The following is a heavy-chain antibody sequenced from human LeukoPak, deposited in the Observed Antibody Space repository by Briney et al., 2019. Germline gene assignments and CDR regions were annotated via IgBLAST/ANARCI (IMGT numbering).Heavy chain of an antibody. V-gene: IGHV4-39*02. D-gene: IGHD3-22*01. CDR3: ARRGYYDSSGYLY. J-gene: IGHJ4*02. Sequence: GSLRLSCAASGFTFSSYGMHWVRQAPGKGLEWIGSFYYSGSTYYNLSLKSRVTISVDTSKNHFSLKLSSVTAADTAVYYCARRGYYDSSGYLYWGQGTLVTVAS. CDR2: FYYSGST. CDR1: GFTFSSYG.